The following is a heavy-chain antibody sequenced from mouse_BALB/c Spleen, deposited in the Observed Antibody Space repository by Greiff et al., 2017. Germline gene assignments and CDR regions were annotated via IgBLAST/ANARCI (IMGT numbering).Heavy chain of an antibody. D-gene: IGHD4-1*01. Sequence: EVKLVESGPELVKPGASVKMSCKASGYTFTSYVMHWVKQKPGQGLEWIGYINPYNDGTKYNEKFKGKATLTSDKSSSTAYMELSSLTSEDSAVYYCARNHWDPSFYYAMDYWGQGTSVTVSS. CDR3: ARNHWDPSFYYAMDY. J-gene: IGHJ4*01. CDR2: INPYNDGT. CDR1: GYTFTSYV. V-gene: IGHV1-14*01.